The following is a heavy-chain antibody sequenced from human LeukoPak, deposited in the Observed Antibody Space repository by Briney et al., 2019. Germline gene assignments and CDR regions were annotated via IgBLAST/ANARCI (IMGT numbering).Heavy chain of an antibody. CDR3: ARDGKAINDY. V-gene: IGHV3-64*02. D-gene: IGHD2-2*02. J-gene: IGHJ4*02. CDR1: GFAFSTYA. CDR2: ISGNGGTI. Sequence: GGSLRLSCAASGFAFSTYAMQWARQAPEKGLEYVSGISGNGGTIYYADSVKGRFTMSRDNSRNTLYLQMGSLRPEDTAVYYCARDGKAINDYWGQGTLVTVSS.